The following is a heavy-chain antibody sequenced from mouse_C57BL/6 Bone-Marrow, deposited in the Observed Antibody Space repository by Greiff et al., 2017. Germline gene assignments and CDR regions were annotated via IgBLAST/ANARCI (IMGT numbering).Heavy chain of an antibody. D-gene: IGHD6-1*01. CDR2: ISGGGGNT. J-gene: IGHJ3*01. V-gene: IGHV5-9*01. CDR1: GFTFSSYT. CDR3: AGQGQLPFAY. Sequence: EVMLVESGGGLVKPGGSLKLSCAASGFTFSSYTMSWVRQTPEKRLEWVATISGGGGNTYYPDSVKGRFTISRDNAKNTLYLQMSSLRSEDTALYYWAGQGQLPFAYWGQGTLVTVSA.